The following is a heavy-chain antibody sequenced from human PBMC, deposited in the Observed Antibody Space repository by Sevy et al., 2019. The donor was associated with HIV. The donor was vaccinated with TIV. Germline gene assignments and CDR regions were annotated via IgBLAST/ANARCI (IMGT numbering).Heavy chain of an antibody. V-gene: IGHV3-30*18. CDR2: ISHDGTYK. Sequence: GGSLRLSCAASGFTFSSYAMHWVRQAPGKGLEWVALISHDGTYKYYTDSVKGRFTISRDSSENTLFLQMNSLRGEDTAVYYCAKAEVATTTRSGFDFLGQGTLVTVSS. CDR3: AKAEVATTTRSGFDF. D-gene: IGHD1-26*01. J-gene: IGHJ4*02. CDR1: GFTFSSYA.